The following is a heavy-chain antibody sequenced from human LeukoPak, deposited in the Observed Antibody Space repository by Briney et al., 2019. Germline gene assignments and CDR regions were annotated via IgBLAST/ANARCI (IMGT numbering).Heavy chain of an antibody. Sequence: PGGSLRLSCAVSGFTVSGNYITWVRQAPGKGLEWVSVIYANGNTYYADSMQGRLTISRDKSKNTVFLQMNSLRAEDTAMYYCARVGEGELRNWFHPWGQGTLVTVSS. D-gene: IGHD3-10*01. CDR1: GFTVSGNY. CDR3: ARVGEGELRNWFHP. V-gene: IGHV3-53*01. J-gene: IGHJ5*02. CDR2: IYANGNT.